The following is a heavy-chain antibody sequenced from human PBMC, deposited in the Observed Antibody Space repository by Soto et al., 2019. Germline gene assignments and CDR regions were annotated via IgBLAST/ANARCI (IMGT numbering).Heavy chain of an antibody. CDR1: GGSISSSSYY. Sequence: QLQLQESGPGLVKPSETLSLTCTVSGGSISSSSYYWGWIRQPPGKGLEWIGSIYYSGSTYYNPSLKSRVTISVDTSKNQFSLKLSSVTAADTAVYYCARLSKPDILTGYPTLDYWGQGTLVTVSS. V-gene: IGHV4-39*01. CDR2: IYYSGST. D-gene: IGHD3-9*01. CDR3: ARLSKPDILTGYPTLDY. J-gene: IGHJ4*02.